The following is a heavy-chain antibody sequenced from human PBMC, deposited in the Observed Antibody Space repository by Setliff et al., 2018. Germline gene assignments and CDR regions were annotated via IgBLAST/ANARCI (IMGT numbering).Heavy chain of an antibody. D-gene: IGHD2-2*01. J-gene: IGHJ4*02. CDR3: ARIITGTADIRDY. CDR2: IYHSGST. Sequence: SETLSLTCAVYGGSFSGYYWGWIRQPPGKGLEWIGSIYHSGSTYYNPSLKGRVSISTDTSKNQFSLKLNSVTAADTAVYYCARIITGTADIRDYWGQGTLVTVSS. V-gene: IGHV4-34*01. CDR1: GGSFSGYY.